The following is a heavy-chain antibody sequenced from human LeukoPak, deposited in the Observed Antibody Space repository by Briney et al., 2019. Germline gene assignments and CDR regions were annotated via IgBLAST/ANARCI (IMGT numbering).Heavy chain of an antibody. V-gene: IGHV1-18*01. CDR1: GYTFTSYG. CDR3: ARLPVGATTRFDP. D-gene: IGHD1-26*01. Sequence: ASVKVSCKASGYTFTSYGISWVRPAPGQGIEWMGWISAYNGNTNYAQKLQGRVTMTTDTSTSTAYMELRSLRSDDTAVYYCARLPVGATTRFDPWGQGTLVTVSS. J-gene: IGHJ5*02. CDR2: ISAYNGNT.